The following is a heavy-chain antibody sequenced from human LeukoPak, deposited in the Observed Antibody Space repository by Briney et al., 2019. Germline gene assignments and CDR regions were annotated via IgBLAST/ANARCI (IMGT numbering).Heavy chain of an antibody. J-gene: IGHJ4*02. V-gene: IGHV3-23*01. CDR1: GFTFSSYA. D-gene: IGHD2-15*01. CDR2: ISERDGST. CDR3: ANAWDMAPGY. Sequence: PGGSLRLSCAASGFTFSSYAVSWVRQAPGKGLQWVSSISERDGSTYYADSVKGRFTISRDNSKNTLDLKMNSLRAEDTAVYYRANAWDMAPGYWGQGTLVTVSS.